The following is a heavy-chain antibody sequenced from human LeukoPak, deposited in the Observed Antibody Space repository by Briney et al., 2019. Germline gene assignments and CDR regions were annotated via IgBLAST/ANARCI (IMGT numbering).Heavy chain of an antibody. CDR3: ARRARYSRSFDY. V-gene: IGHV4-34*01. CDR2: INHSGST. Sequence: SETLSLTCAVYGGSFIGFHWNWIRQAPGKGLEWIGDINHSGSTNYNPSLTCRVTISVDPSKNQFSLNLSSVTAADTAVYYCARRARYSRSFDYWGQGTLVTVSS. CDR1: GGSFIGFH. D-gene: IGHD6-13*01. J-gene: IGHJ4*02.